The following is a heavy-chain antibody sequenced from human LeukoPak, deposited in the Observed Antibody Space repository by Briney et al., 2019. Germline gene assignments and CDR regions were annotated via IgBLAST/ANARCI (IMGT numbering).Heavy chain of an antibody. CDR3: ARSIAAAGTRLFDY. D-gene: IGHD6-13*01. J-gene: IGHJ4*02. CDR1: GFAFSTYA. CDR2: ISPSGGTT. Sequence: SGGSLRLSCAASGFAFSTYAMSWVRQAPGKGLEWVSAISPSGGTTYYADSVKGRFTLSRDNSKDTLYLRMNSLRAEDTAVYYCARSIAAAGTRLFDYWGQGILVTVSS. V-gene: IGHV3-23*01.